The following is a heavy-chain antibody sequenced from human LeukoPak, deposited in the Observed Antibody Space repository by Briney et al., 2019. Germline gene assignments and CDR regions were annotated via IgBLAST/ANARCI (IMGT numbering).Heavy chain of an antibody. J-gene: IGHJ4*02. CDR1: GCTFSSYA. D-gene: IGHD6-19*01. V-gene: IGHV1-69*04. CDR3: ARGHQWSGWYSLDY. Sequence: SVKVSCKASGCTFSSYAISWVRQAPGQGLEWMGRIIPILGIANYAQKFQGRVTITADKSTSTAYMELSSLRSEDTAVYYCARGHQWSGWYSLDYWGQGTLVTVSS. CDR2: IIPILGIA.